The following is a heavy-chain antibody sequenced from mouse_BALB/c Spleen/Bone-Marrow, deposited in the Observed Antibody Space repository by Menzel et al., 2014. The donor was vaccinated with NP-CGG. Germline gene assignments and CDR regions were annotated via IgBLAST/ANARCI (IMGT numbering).Heavy chain of an antibody. V-gene: IGHV1-7*01. CDR2: ITPSTGYI. J-gene: IGHJ3*01. CDR1: GYTFTSYW. CDR3: ARPRFAY. Sequence: QVQLQQSGAELAKPGASVKMSCKASGYTFTSYWMHWIKQRPGQGLEWIGYITPSTGYIEYNQKFKDKATLTADKSSSTAYMQLSSLTSEDSAGYYCARPRFAYWGQGTLVTVSA.